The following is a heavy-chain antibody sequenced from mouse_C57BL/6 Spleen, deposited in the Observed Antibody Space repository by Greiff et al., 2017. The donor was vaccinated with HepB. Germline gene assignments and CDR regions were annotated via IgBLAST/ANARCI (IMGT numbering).Heavy chain of an antibody. CDR2: IYPGSGST. D-gene: IGHD2-3*01. V-gene: IGHV1-55*01. CDR1: GYTFTSYW. J-gene: IGHJ4*01. CDR3: AREGGWKGAMDY. Sequence: VQLQQPGAELVKPGASVKMSCKASGYTFTSYWITWVKQRPGQGLEWIGDIYPGSGSTNYNEKFKSKATLTVDTSSSTAYMQLSSLTSEDSAVYYCAREGGWKGAMDYWGQGTSVTVSS.